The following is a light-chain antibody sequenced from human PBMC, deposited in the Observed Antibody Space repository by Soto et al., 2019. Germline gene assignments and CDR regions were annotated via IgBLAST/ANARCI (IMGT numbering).Light chain of an antibody. CDR1: QSVSSN. Sequence: EIVMTQSPATLSLSLGERATLSCRASQSVSSNLAWYQQKPGEAPTLLIYGASTRATGVPAMCSSTGSGTDITLTISSLQSEDFADYYCQQYNNPHTFGQGTKLEIK. V-gene: IGKV3-15*01. J-gene: IGKJ2*01. CDR2: GAS. CDR3: QQYNNPHT.